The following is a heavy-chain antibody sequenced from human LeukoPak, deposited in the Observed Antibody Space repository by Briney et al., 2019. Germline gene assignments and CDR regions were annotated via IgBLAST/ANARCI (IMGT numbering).Heavy chain of an antibody. Sequence: ASAKVSCKASGGTFSSYAISWVRQAPGQGLEWMGGIIPIFGTANYAQKFQGRVTITTDESTSTAYMELSSLRSEDTAVYYCARETPGYSSIFDYWGQGTLVTVSS. J-gene: IGHJ4*02. CDR1: GGTFSSYA. V-gene: IGHV1-69*05. D-gene: IGHD6-19*01. CDR2: IIPIFGTA. CDR3: ARETPGYSSIFDY.